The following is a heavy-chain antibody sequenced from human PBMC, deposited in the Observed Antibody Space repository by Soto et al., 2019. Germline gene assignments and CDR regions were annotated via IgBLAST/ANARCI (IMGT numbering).Heavy chain of an antibody. D-gene: IGHD2-2*01. CDR1: GFTFSSYA. V-gene: IGHV3-23*01. J-gene: IGHJ6*03. CDR3: AKDLGYCSTTSCQYYYYMDV. CDR2: ISNSGGGST. Sequence: GGSLRLSCVASGFTFSSYAMSWVRQAPGKGLEWVSAISNSGGGSTYYADSEKGRFPISRDNSKNTLYLQMNSLRAEDTAVYYCAKDLGYCSTTSCQYYYYMDVWGKGTTVTVSS.